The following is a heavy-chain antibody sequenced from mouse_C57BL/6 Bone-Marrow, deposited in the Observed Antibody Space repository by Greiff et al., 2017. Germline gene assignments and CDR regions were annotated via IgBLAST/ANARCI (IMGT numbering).Heavy chain of an antibody. CDR2: INPNNGGI. CDR1: GYTFTDYY. CDR3: ARRGSSW. V-gene: IGHV1-26*01. J-gene: IGHJ2*01. Sequence: EVQLQQSGPEPVKPGASVKISCKASGYTFTDYYMNWVKQSHGKSLEWIGDINPNNGGISYDQKFKGKATLTVDKSSSTAYMELRSLTSEDSAVYYCARRGSSWWGQGTTLTVSS. D-gene: IGHD1-1*01.